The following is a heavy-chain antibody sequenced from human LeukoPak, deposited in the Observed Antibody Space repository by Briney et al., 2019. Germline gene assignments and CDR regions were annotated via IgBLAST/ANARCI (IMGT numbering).Heavy chain of an antibody. CDR1: GYTFTSYG. CDR2: ISAYNGNT. Sequence: GASVKVSCKASGYTFTSYGISWVRQAPGQGLEWMGWISAYNGNTNYAQKLQGGVTMTTDTSTSTAYMELRSLRSDDTAVYYCARDHDRYCSSTSCYTSLDYWGQGTLVTVSS. D-gene: IGHD2-2*02. J-gene: IGHJ4*02. V-gene: IGHV1-18*01. CDR3: ARDHDRYCSSTSCYTSLDY.